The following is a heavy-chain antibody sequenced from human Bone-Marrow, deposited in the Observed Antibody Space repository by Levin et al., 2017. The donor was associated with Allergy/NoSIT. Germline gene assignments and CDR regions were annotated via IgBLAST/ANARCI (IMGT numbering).Heavy chain of an antibody. CDR3: ARLYAPGVLLNWYFDL. CDR2: IFYSGST. J-gene: IGHJ2*01. CDR1: GDSISSIIYY. Sequence: SETLSLTCTVSGDSISSIIYYWGWVRQPPGKGLEWIGSIFYSGSTYYNPSLKSRVTISVDTSKNQFSLKLSSVTAADTAVFYCARLYAPGVLLNWYFDLWGRGTLVTVSS. V-gene: IGHV4-39*01. D-gene: IGHD2-15*01.